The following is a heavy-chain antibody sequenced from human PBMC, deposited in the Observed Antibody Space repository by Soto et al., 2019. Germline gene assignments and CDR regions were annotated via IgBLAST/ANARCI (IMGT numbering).Heavy chain of an antibody. CDR2: INPNSGGT. V-gene: IGHV1-2*04. CDR3: ARGGYGSGSFDYYGMDV. D-gene: IGHD3-10*01. CDR1: VCSFTGYY. J-gene: IGHJ6*02. Sequence: GASVKVSCKASVCSFTGYYMHWVRQAPGQGLEWMGWINPNSGGTNYAQKFQGWVTMTRDTSISTAYMELSRLRSDDTAVYYCARGGYGSGSFDYYGMDVWGQGTTVTVSS.